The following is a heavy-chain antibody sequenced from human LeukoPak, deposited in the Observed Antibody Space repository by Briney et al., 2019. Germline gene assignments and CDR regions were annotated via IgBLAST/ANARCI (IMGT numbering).Heavy chain of an antibody. D-gene: IGHD2-15*01. CDR3: ARRPRYCSGGSCYFFDP. V-gene: IGHV5-51*01. CDR1: GYSFTDYW. Sequence: GESLKISCKTSGYSFTDYWIGWVRQMPGKGLEWMGTIYPGDSDTRYRPSIQGQVTISADKSISTAYLQCSSLKASDTAMYYCARRPRYCSGGSCYFFDPWGQGTLVTVS. CDR2: IYPGDSDT. J-gene: IGHJ5*02.